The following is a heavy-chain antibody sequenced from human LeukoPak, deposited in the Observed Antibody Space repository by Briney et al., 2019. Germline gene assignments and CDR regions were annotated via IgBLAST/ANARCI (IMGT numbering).Heavy chain of an antibody. Sequence: PGGTLRLSCAASGFTFSSYAMHWVRQAPAKGLKRLGVISYDGSNKYYADSVQGRFTISRDNSKNTLYLQMNSLRAEDTAVYYCARDLIRDSGSYLGLDYWGQGTLVTVSS. CDR1: GFTFSSYA. D-gene: IGHD1-26*01. CDR2: ISYDGSNK. J-gene: IGHJ4*02. V-gene: IGHV3-30-3*01. CDR3: ARDLIRDSGSYLGLDY.